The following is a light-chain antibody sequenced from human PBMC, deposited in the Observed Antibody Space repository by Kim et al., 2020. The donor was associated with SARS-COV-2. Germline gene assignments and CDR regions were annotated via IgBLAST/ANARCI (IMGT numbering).Light chain of an antibody. CDR1: QSVSSN. V-gene: IGKV3-15*01. CDR2: GAS. Sequence: IVMTQSPAPLSVSPGERATLSCRASQSVSSNLVWYQQKPGQAPRLLIYGASTRATGIPARFSGSGSGTEFTLTISSLQSEDFAVYYCQQYNNWPRTFGQGTKVDIK. J-gene: IGKJ1*01. CDR3: QQYNNWPRT.